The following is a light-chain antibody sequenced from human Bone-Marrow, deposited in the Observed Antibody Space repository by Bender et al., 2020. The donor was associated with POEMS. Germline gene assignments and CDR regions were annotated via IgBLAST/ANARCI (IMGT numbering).Light chain of an antibody. J-gene: IGLJ1*01. CDR1: SRDVGNYNY. CDR2: DVT. Sequence: QSALTQPRSVSGSPGQSVTISCTGTSRDVGNYNYVSWYQQHPGKAPKLMIYDVTKRPSGVPFAFSGSKSGNTASQTISGLQADDEADYYCCSYAGSYTYVFGSGTRVTVL. V-gene: IGLV2-11*01. CDR3: CSYAGSYTYV.